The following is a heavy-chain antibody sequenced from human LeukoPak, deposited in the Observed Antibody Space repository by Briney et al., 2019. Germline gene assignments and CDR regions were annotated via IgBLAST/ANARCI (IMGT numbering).Heavy chain of an antibody. CDR2: INDDGSAT. CDR3: AREILAPGKTHDY. Sequence: GGSLRLSCAASGFTFSNYWMHWVRQVPGKGLVWVSRINDDGSATFYADSVKGRFTISRDNAKNTLFLQINSLRAEDTAVYYCAREILAPGKTHDYWGQGTLVIVSS. CDR1: GFTFSNYW. V-gene: IGHV3-74*01. J-gene: IGHJ4*02.